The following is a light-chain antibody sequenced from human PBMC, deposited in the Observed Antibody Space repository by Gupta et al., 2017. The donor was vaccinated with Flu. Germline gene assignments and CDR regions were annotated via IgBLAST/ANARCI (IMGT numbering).Light chain of an antibody. CDR2: GKN. Sequence: SNLRNNTVSWYQQIPGTAPDLLMYGKNQRPSGIPDRFSGSRSGTSASLAISGVQSEDEADYYCTAWDSSLNRQYVFGTGTKVTVL. CDR3: TAWDSSLNRQYV. J-gene: IGLJ1*01. CDR1: SNLRNNT. V-gene: IGLV1-44*01.